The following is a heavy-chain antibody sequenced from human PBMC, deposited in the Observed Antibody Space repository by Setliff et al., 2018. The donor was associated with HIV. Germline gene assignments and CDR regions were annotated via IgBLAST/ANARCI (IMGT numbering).Heavy chain of an antibody. J-gene: IGHJ3*02. CDR3: ARGSSWAMVRGVITAFDI. CDR1: GDSISSSSYY. D-gene: IGHD3-10*01. V-gene: IGHV4-39*07. CDR2: FYYSGSS. Sequence: LSLTCTVSGDSISSSSYYWGWIRQPPGKGLEWIGSFYYSGSSYYNPSLKSRVTISADTSKKRFSLKLSSVTAADTAVYYCARGSSWAMVRGVITAFDIWGQGTMVTVSS.